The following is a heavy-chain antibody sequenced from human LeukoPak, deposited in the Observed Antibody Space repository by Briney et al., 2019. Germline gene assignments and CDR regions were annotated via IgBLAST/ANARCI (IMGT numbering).Heavy chain of an antibody. Sequence: GRSLRLSCAASGFTFSSYAMHWVRQAPGKGLEWVAVISYDGSNKYYADSVKGRFTISRDNSKNTLYLQMNSLRAEDTAVYYCARDGVQLERQFYYYMDVWGKGTTVTVSS. CDR1: GFTFSSYA. CDR2: ISYDGSNK. J-gene: IGHJ6*03. CDR3: ARDGVQLERQFYYYMDV. V-gene: IGHV3-30-3*01. D-gene: IGHD1-1*01.